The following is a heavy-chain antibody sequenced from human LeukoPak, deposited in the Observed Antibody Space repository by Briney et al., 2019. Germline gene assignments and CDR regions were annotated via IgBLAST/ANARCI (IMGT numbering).Heavy chain of an antibody. Sequence: PGGSLRLSCAASGFTFDDYGMSWVRQAPGKGLEWGSGINWNGGSTGYADSVKGRFTISRDNSKNTLYLQMNNLRAEDSAVYYCAKDLSGYGPYWYFDLWGRGTLVTVSS. CDR1: GFTFDDYG. D-gene: IGHD6-25*01. J-gene: IGHJ2*01. CDR2: INWNGGST. CDR3: AKDLSGYGPYWYFDL. V-gene: IGHV3-20*04.